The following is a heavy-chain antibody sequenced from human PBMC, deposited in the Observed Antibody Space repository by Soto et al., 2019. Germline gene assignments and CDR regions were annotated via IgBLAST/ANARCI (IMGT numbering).Heavy chain of an antibody. V-gene: IGHV3-21*01. J-gene: IGHJ6*03. CDR1: GFTFSSYS. Sequence: GGSLRLSCAASGFTFSSYSMNWVRQAPGKGLEWVSSISSSSSYIYYADSVKGRFTISRDNAKNSLYLQMNSLRAEDTAVYYCARGEADCSSTSCYTGGYYYYYMDVWGKGTTVTVSS. CDR2: ISSSSSYI. CDR3: ARGEADCSSTSCYTGGYYYYYMDV. D-gene: IGHD2-2*02.